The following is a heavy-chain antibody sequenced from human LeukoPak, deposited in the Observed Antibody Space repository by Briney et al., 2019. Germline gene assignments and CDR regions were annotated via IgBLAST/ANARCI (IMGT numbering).Heavy chain of an antibody. J-gene: IGHJ3*02. CDR1: GGTFISYA. D-gene: IGHD2-21*02. CDR2: IIPIFGTA. CDR3: ARAQGAYCGGDCYWSPDDAFDI. Sequence: SVKVSCKASGGTFISYAISWVRQAPGQGLEWMGGIIPIFGTANYAQKFQGRATITADESTSTAYMELSSLRSEDTAVYYCARAQGAYCGGDCYWSPDDAFDIWGQGTMVTVSS. V-gene: IGHV1-69*13.